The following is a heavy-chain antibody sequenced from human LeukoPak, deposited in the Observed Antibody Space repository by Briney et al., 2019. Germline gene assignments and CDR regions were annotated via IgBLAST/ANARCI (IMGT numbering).Heavy chain of an antibody. CDR3: ARDRYDFTGVPYYFDY. Sequence: ASVKVSCKASGHTFTTYNINWVRQAPGQGLEWMGWIKTHDGHTNSAQKFQGRVTITADESTSTAYMELSSLRSEDTAVYYCARDRYDFTGVPYYFDYWGQGTLVTVSS. J-gene: IGHJ4*02. V-gene: IGHV1-69*13. D-gene: IGHD3-3*01. CDR1: GHTFTTYN. CDR2: IKTHDGHT.